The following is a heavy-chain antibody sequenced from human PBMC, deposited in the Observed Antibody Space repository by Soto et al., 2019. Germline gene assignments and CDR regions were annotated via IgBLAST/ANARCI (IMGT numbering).Heavy chain of an antibody. CDR3: AGGFSGSYGY. CDR1: GGSFSGYY. V-gene: IGHV4-34*01. CDR2: INHSGST. Sequence: SETLSLTCAVYGGSFSGYYWSWIRQPPGKGLEWIGEINHSGSTNYNPSLKSRVTISVDTSKNQFSLKLSSVTAADTAVYYCAGGFSGSYGYWGQGTLVTVSS. D-gene: IGHD1-26*01. J-gene: IGHJ4*02.